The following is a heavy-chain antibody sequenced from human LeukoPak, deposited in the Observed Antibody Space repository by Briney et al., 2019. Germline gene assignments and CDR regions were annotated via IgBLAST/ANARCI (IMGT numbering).Heavy chain of an antibody. J-gene: IGHJ4*02. CDR1: GVSISGYY. D-gene: IGHD6-13*01. CDR3: ARGGLVAAGCFDY. Sequence: PSETLSLTCTVSGVSISGYYWGWVRQPPGKGLEWIGYIYYSGSSNYNPSLKNRVTISVDTSKNQCSLKLSAVTAADTAVYYCARGGLVAAGCFDYWGQGTLVTVSS. V-gene: IGHV4-59*01. CDR2: IYYSGSS.